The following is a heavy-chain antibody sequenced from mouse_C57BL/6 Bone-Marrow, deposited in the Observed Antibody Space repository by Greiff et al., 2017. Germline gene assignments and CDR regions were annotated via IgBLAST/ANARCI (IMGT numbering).Heavy chain of an antibody. V-gene: IGHV1-82*01. CDR2: IYPGDGDT. CDR1: GYAFSSSW. J-gene: IGHJ3*01. CDR3: ARRLLRPFAY. D-gene: IGHD1-2*01. Sequence: VQLQQSGPELVKPGASVKISCKASGYAFSSSWMNWVKQRPGKGLEWIGRIYPGDGDTNYNGKFKGKATLTADKSSSTAYMQLSSLTSEDSAVYFCARRLLRPFAYWGQGTLVTVSA.